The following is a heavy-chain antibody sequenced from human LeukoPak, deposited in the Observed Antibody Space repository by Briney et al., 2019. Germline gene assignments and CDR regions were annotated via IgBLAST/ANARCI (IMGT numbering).Heavy chain of an antibody. CDR2: IYFSGRT. V-gene: IGHV4-39*07. CDR1: GGSIRTTSYY. CDR3: ARGGTYWDY. D-gene: IGHD3-10*01. J-gene: IGHJ4*02. Sequence: SETLPLTCTVSGGSIRTTSYYWGWIRQSPGREPEWIGSIYFSGRTYYNPSLESRVTISVDTSNNQFSLKLTSVTAADTAVYYCARGGTYWDYWGQGTLVTVSS.